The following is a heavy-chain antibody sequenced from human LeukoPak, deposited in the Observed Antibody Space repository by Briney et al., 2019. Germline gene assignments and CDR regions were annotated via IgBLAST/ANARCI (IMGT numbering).Heavy chain of an antibody. V-gene: IGHV3-11*04. CDR1: GFTFSDYH. Sequence: TGGSLRLSCAASGFTFSDYHMTWIRQAPGKGLEWVSYMSSSSLTIYYADSVKGRFTISRDNAKNSLYLQMNSLRAEDTAVYYCAELGITMIGGVWGKGTTVTISS. CDR2: MSSSSLTI. J-gene: IGHJ6*04. CDR3: AELGITMIGGV. D-gene: IGHD3-10*02.